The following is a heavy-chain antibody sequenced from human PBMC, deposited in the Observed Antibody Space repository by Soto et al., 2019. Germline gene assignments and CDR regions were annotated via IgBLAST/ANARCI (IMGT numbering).Heavy chain of an antibody. J-gene: IGHJ4*02. CDR3: AKGSRMWTPDY. V-gene: IGHV1-3*01. D-gene: IGHD2-21*01. CDR1: GYTFTDYA. CDR2: IAPGNGNT. Sequence: GSVKVSCKASGYTFTDYAIHGVRQAPGQRLEWMGWIAPGNGNTKYSQNFQGRVTITRDTSATTAYMELSSLRSEDTAVYYCAKGSRMWTPDYWGQGTLVTVSS.